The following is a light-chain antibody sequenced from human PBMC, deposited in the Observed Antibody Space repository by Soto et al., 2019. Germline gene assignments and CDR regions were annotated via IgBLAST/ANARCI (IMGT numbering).Light chain of an antibody. V-gene: IGKV1-5*03. CDR3: QQYQSLPFT. Sequence: DIQMTQSPSTLSGSVGDRVTITCRASQTISSWLAWYQQKPGQPPRLLIYWSSTRESGVPDRFSGSGSGTDFTLTVSSLQAEDAAVYYCQQYQSLPFTFGPGTKVHI. CDR2: WSS. CDR1: QTISSW. J-gene: IGKJ3*01.